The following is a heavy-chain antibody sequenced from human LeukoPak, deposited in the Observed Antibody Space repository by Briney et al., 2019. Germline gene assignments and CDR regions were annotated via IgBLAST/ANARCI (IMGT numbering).Heavy chain of an antibody. CDR2: VYYSGST. D-gene: IGHD1-26*01. Sequence: PSETLSLTCTVSGGSINSGNHYWGWIRQSPGKGLEWIGNVYYSGSTYYNPSLKSRVTLSIDTSKNQFSLRLSSVTAADTAVYYCAKGDTTWELPHDYWGQGTLVTVSS. J-gene: IGHJ4*02. CDR3: AKGDTTWELPHDY. V-gene: IGHV4-39*07. CDR1: GGSINSGNHY.